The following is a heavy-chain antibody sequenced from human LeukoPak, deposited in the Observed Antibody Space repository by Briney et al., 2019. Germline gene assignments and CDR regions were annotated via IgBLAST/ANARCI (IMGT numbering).Heavy chain of an antibody. CDR3: ARETANDYAEYFQH. CDR2: IIPIFGTA. D-gene: IGHD4-17*01. J-gene: IGHJ1*01. CDR1: GGTFSSYA. Sequence: SVKVSCKASGGTFSSYAISWVRQAPGQGLEWMGGIIPIFGTANYAQKFQGRVTITADESTSTAYMELSSLRSEDTAVYYFARETANDYAEYFQHWGQGTLVTVSS. V-gene: IGHV1-69*01.